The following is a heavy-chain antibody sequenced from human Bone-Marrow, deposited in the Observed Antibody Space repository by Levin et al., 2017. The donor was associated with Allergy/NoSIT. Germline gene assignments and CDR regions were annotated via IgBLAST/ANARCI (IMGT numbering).Heavy chain of an antibody. D-gene: IGHD3-10*01. Sequence: ASVKVSCKTSGYSFPGSYILWVRQAPGQGLEWMGKINCNSGDTKSTQKFQGRVAVTRDTSIGTAYMELSGLRSDDTAVYFCAKAGGRSWFDPWGQGTLVIVSS. CDR3: AKAGGRSWFDP. CDR1: GYSFPGSY. V-gene: IGHV1-2*02. CDR2: INCNSGDT. J-gene: IGHJ5*02.